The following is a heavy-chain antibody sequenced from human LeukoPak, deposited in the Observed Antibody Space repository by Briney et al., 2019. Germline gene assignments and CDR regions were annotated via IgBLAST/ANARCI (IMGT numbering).Heavy chain of an antibody. V-gene: IGHV4-4*07. CDR2: IYPTGST. CDR1: GGSLSSFY. D-gene: IGHD6-19*01. CDR3: ARAAEYSSGWYLFDY. Sequence: SETLSLTCTVSGGSLSSFYWTWIRQPAGRGLEWIGRIYPTGSTNYNPFLKSRVTMSVDASKNQFPLKLSSVTAADTAMYYCARAAEYSSGWYLFDYWGQGTLVTVSA. J-gene: IGHJ4*02.